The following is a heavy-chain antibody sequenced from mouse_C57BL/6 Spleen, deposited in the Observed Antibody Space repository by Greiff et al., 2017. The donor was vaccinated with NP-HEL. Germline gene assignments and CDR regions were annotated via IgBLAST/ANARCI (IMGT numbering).Heavy chain of an antibody. J-gene: IGHJ3*01. Sequence: LQESGAELVRPGTSVKVSCKASGYAFTNYLIEWVKQRPGQGLEWIGVINPGSGGTNYNEKFKGKATLTADKSSSTAYMQLSSLTSEDSAVYFCARNYGNSRFAYWGQGTLVTVSA. CDR2: INPGSGGT. CDR1: GYAFTNYL. CDR3: ARNYGNSRFAY. V-gene: IGHV1-54*01. D-gene: IGHD2-1*01.